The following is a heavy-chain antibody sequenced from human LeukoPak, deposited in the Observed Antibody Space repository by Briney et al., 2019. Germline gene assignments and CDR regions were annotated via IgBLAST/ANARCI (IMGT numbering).Heavy chain of an antibody. J-gene: IGHJ5*02. Sequence: ASVKVSCKASDYTFTSYGISWVRQAPGQGLEWMGWISAYNGNTNYAQKLQGRVTMTTDTSTSTAYMELRSLRSDDTAVYYCARASSPLPWVDSGSWGQGTLVTVSS. CDR1: DYTFTSYG. CDR3: ARASSPLPWVDSGS. D-gene: IGHD1-14*01. CDR2: ISAYNGNT. V-gene: IGHV1-18*01.